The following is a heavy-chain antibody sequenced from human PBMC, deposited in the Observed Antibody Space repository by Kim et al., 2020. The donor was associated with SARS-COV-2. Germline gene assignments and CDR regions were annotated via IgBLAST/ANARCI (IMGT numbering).Heavy chain of an antibody. CDR2: INHSGST. CDR3: ARGKALWFGEPRLLNWFDP. V-gene: IGHV4-34*01. J-gene: IGHJ5*02. D-gene: IGHD3-10*01. Sequence: SETLSLTCAVYGGSFSGYYWSWIRQPPGKGLEWIGEINHSGSTNYNPSLKSRVTISVDTSKNQFSLKLSSVTAADTAVYFCARGKALWFGEPRLLNWFDPWGQGTLVTVSS. CDR1: GGSFSGYY.